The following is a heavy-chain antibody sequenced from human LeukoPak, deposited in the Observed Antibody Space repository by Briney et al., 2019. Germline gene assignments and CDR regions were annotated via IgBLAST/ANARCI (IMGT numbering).Heavy chain of an antibody. Sequence: SETLSLTCAVYGGSFSGYYWSWIRQPPGKGLEWIGEINHSGSTNYNPSLKSRVTISVDTSKNHFSLKLTSVTAADTAVYYCARGTGAQQLAIDYWGQGTLVTVSS. V-gene: IGHV4-34*01. J-gene: IGHJ4*02. D-gene: IGHD6-13*01. CDR1: GGSFSGYY. CDR2: INHSGST. CDR3: ARGTGAQQLAIDY.